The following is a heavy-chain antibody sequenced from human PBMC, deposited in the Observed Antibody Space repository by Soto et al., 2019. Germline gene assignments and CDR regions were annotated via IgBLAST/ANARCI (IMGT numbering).Heavy chain of an antibody. CDR2: IYSGGST. J-gene: IGHJ4*02. CDR1: GFTVSSNY. CDR3: ARDGMATTYYFDY. D-gene: IGHD1-1*01. Sequence: HPGGSLRLSCAASGFTVSSNYMSWVRQAPGKGLEWVSVIYSGGSTYYADSVKGRFTISRDNSKNTLYLQMNSLRAEDTAVYYRARDGMATTYYFDYWGQGTLVTVSS. V-gene: IGHV3-66*01.